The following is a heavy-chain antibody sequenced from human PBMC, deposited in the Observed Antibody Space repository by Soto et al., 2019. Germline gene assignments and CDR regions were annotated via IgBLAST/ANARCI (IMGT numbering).Heavy chain of an antibody. Sequence: GASVKPSCKDCGYTYSSNGISWVRQAPGQGLEWMGWISAYNGNTNYAQKLQGRVTMTTDTSTSTAYMELRSLRSDDTAVYYCARDRPLYYGDYVAVAFDIWGQGTMLTVSS. J-gene: IGHJ3*02. V-gene: IGHV1-18*01. CDR1: GYTYSSNG. CDR2: ISAYNGNT. D-gene: IGHD4-17*01. CDR3: ARDRPLYYGDYVAVAFDI.